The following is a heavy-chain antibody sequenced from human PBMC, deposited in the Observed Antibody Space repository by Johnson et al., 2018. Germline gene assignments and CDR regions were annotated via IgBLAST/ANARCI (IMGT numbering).Heavy chain of an antibody. Sequence: EVQLLESGAEVKKPGESLKISCKASGYSFISHWIGWVRQMPGKGLEWMGVIYGGDYDTRYSPSFQGHVTISADKSISTAYLQWSSLKAPDTAMYYCARHEGSGDAFDIWGQGTMVTVSS. J-gene: IGHJ3*02. CDR3: ARHEGSGDAFDI. CDR2: IYGGDYDT. D-gene: IGHD1-26*01. V-gene: IGHV5-51*01. CDR1: GYSFISHW.